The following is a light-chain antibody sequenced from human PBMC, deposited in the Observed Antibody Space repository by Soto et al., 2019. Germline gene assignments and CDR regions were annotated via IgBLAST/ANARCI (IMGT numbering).Light chain of an antibody. CDR3: QQYGSSPYT. Sequence: EIVLTQSPGTLSLSPGERATLSCRASQSVSSSSLAWYQQKPGQAPRLLIYGASSRATGIPDRCSGSGSGTDVTLTISRLEPEDFAVYYCQQYGSSPYTFGQGTKLEIK. V-gene: IGKV3-20*01. J-gene: IGKJ2*01. CDR1: QSVSSSS. CDR2: GAS.